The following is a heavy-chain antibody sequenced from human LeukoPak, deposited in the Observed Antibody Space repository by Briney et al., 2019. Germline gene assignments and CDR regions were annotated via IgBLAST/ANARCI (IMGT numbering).Heavy chain of an antibody. V-gene: IGHV4-4*07. CDR2: IHTSGST. CDR3: ARDLFSYTTLRYFDY. CDR1: GGSFSSHY. D-gene: IGHD2-15*01. J-gene: IGHJ4*02. Sequence: SETLSLTCIVSGGSFSSHYWSWIRQSAGKGPEWIGRIHTSGSTNYNPSLRSRVTMSVDTSKNQFSLKLTSVTAADTAVYYCARDLFSYTTLRYFDYWGQGALVTVSS.